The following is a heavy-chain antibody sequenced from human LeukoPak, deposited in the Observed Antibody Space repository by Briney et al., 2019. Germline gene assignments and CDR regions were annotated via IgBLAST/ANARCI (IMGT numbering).Heavy chain of an antibody. Sequence: GGSLRLSCAASGFTFSSYAMSWVRQAPGKGLEWVSAISGSGGSTYYADSVKGRFTISRDNSKNTLYLQMNSLRAEDTAVYYCAKGLRRGYSYGRYYYYGMDVWGKGTTVTVSP. V-gene: IGHV3-23*01. CDR3: AKGLRRGYSYGRYYYYGMDV. CDR1: GFTFSSYA. J-gene: IGHJ6*04. D-gene: IGHD5-18*01. CDR2: ISGSGGST.